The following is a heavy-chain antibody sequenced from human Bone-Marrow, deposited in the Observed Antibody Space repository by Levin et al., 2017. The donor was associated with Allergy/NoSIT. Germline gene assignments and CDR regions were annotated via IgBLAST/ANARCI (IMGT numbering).Heavy chain of an antibody. D-gene: IGHD2-15*01. V-gene: IGHV3-23*01. CDR3: AKDSPADGWPTFDL. CDR1: GFSINSRA. J-gene: IGHJ4*02. CDR2: VANSRTGP. Sequence: GGSLRLSCEASGFSINSRAMSWVRQAPGGGLEWVASVANSRTGPYYADSVRGRFTISRDSATNTLYLQMNSLVVEETAQYYCAKDSPADGWPTFDLWGQGTLVIVSS.